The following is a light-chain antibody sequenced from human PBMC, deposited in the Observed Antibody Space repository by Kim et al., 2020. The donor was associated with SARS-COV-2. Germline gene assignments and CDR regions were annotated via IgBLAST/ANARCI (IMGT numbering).Light chain of an antibody. V-gene: IGKV1-17*03. CDR3: LQHNSYPLT. Sequence: DIQMTQSPSAMSASVGDRVTITCRASQGINNYLAWFQQKPGEIPKRLIYAVSTLQSGVPSRFSGSGSGTEFTLTISSLQPEDSATYYCLQHNSYPLTFGGGTKVDIK. CDR1: QGINNY. CDR2: AVS. J-gene: IGKJ4*01.